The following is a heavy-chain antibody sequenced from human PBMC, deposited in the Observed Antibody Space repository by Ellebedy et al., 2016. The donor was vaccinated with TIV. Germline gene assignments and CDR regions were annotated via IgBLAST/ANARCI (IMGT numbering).Heavy chain of an antibody. Sequence: SETLSLTCAVSGGSISSGGYSWSWIRQPPGKGLEWIGYIYHSGSTYYNPSLKSRVTISVDRSKNQFSLKLSSVTAADTAVYYCATVRDGYNVHFYYGMDVWGQGTTVTVS. CDR1: GGSISSGGYS. J-gene: IGHJ6*02. V-gene: IGHV4-30-2*01. D-gene: IGHD5-24*01. CDR2: IYHSGST. CDR3: ATVRDGYNVHFYYGMDV.